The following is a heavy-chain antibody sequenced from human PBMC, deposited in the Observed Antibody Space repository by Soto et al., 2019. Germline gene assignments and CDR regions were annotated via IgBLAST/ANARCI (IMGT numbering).Heavy chain of an antibody. V-gene: IGHV3-23*01. D-gene: IGHD4-17*01. CDR2: ISGSGGST. CDR1: GFTFSSYA. Sequence: GGSLRLSCAASGFTFSSYAMSWVRQAPGKGLEWVSAISGSGGSTYYADSVKGRFTISRDNSKNTLYLQMNSLRAEDTAVYYCAKAPDYGDYGGAYYFDYWGQGTLVTVS. CDR3: AKAPDYGDYGGAYYFDY. J-gene: IGHJ4*02.